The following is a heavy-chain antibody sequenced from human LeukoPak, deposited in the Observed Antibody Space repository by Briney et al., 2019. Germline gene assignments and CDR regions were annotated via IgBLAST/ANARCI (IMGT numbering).Heavy chain of an antibody. CDR1: GYSFTMYW. Sequence: HGESLKISCRTSGYSFTMYWVAWVRQMPGKGLEWMGITLPGDFNTRYSPSFQGQVSISADKSVNTAYLQWSSLKASDTGMYYCARRTARGYDIWGQGTMITVSS. V-gene: IGHV5-51*01. J-gene: IGHJ3*02. CDR3: ARRTARGYDI. D-gene: IGHD3-3*01. CDR2: TLPGDFNT.